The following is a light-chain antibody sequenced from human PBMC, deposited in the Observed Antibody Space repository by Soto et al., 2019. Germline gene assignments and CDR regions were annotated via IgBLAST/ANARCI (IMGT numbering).Light chain of an antibody. CDR3: HSYDSSLSGSV. J-gene: IGLJ3*02. CDR1: SSNIGATFD. Sequence: QPVLTQPPSVSGAAGQRVTISCTGSSSNIGATFDVHWYRQLPGTAPKLIIYGNNIRPSGVPDRFSASKSGTSASLAITGLQVEDEADYYCHSYDSSLSGSVFGGGTKLTVL. CDR2: GNN. V-gene: IGLV1-40*01.